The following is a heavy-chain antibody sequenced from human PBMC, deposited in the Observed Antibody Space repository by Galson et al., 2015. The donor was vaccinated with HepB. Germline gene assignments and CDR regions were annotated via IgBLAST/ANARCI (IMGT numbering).Heavy chain of an antibody. D-gene: IGHD4-17*01. CDR1: GSTFSSYA. Sequence: SLRHSCAASGSTFSSYAMHSVSQAPGKGLEWVAVISYDGSNKYYADSVKGRFTISRDNSKNTLYLQMNSLRAEDTAVYYCARGDYDYGDPETDRGYFQHWGQGTLVTVSS. V-gene: IGHV3-30-3*01. CDR3: ARGDYDYGDPETDRGYFQH. CDR2: ISYDGSNK. J-gene: IGHJ1*01.